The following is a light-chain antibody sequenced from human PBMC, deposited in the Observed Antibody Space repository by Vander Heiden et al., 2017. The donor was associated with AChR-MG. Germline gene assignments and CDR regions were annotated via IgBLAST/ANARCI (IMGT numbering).Light chain of an antibody. CDR3: MQTLQATLT. CDR1: QSLLYSNGYNY. J-gene: IGKJ2*01. Sequence: VFAQSPLSLPVPPGEPATISCRCSQSLLYSNGYNYWVCYLQKTGQSPQILIFLGSNRAAGGLDRFSGSGSGTDFTLNISRVEAEDVGVYYCMQTLQATLTFGQGTKLEI. CDR2: LGS. V-gene: IGKV2-28*01.